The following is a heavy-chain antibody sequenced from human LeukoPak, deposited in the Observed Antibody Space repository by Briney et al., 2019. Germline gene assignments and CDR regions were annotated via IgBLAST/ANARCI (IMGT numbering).Heavy chain of an antibody. Sequence: PSETLSLTCTVSGVSISSYYWSWIRQPPGKGLEWIGYIYYSGSTNYNPSLKSRVTISVDTSKNQFSLKLSSVTAADTAVYYCARGGRDYDFWSGYYDPDDAFDIWGQGTMVTVSS. CDR3: ARGGRDYDFWSGYYDPDDAFDI. CDR1: GVSISSYY. D-gene: IGHD3-3*01. J-gene: IGHJ3*02. CDR2: IYYSGST. V-gene: IGHV4-59*01.